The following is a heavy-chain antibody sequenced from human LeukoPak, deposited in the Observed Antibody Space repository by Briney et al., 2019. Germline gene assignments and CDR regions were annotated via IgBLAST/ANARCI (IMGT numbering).Heavy chain of an antibody. D-gene: IGHD1-7*01. CDR3: AGLGTTATTTRFDY. J-gene: IGHJ4*02. V-gene: IGHV5-51*01. CDR1: GYSFTSYW. Sequence: VESLKISCKGSGYSFTSYWIGWVRQMPGKGLEWMGIIYPGDSDTRYSPSFQGQVTISADKSISTAYLRWSSLKASDTAIYYCAGLGTTATTTRFDYWGQGTLVTVSS. CDR2: IYPGDSDT.